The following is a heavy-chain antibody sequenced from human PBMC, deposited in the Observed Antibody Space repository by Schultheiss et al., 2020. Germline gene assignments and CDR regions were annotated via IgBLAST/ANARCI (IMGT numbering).Heavy chain of an antibody. CDR1: GGSFSGYY. D-gene: IGHD3-3*01. V-gene: IGHV4-34*01. CDR2: IYYSGST. J-gene: IGHJ4*02. CDR3: ARHKRYYDFCSGQGPDY. Sequence: SETLSLTCAVYGGSFSGYYWCWFRQHPGKGLEWIGSIYYSGSTYYNPSLKSRVTISVDTSKNQFSLKVSSVTAADTAVYYCARHKRYYDFCSGQGPDYWGQGTLVTVSS.